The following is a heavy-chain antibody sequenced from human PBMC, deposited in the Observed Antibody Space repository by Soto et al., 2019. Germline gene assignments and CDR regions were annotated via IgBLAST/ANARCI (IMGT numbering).Heavy chain of an antibody. J-gene: IGHJ6*03. CDR3: ARGRRNRRGYYYYYYYMDV. D-gene: IGHD3-10*01. CDR1: GYTLTSYD. V-gene: IGHV1-8*01. Sequence: ASVKVSCKASGYTLTSYDINWVRQEPGQGLEWMGWMNPNSGNTGYAQKFQGRVTMTRNTSISTAYMELSSLRSEDTAVYYCARGRRNRRGYYYYYYYMDVWGKGTTVTVSS. CDR2: MNPNSGNT.